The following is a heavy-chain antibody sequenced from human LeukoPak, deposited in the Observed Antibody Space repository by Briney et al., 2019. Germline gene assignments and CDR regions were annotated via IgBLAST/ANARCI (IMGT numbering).Heavy chain of an antibody. Sequence: GESLKISCKGSGYSFTSYWIGWVRQVPGKGLEWMGIIYPGDSDTRYSPSFQGQVTISADKSISTAYLQWSSLKASDTAMYYCARGRYSYGYADAFDIWGQGTMVTVSS. CDR2: IYPGDSDT. D-gene: IGHD5-18*01. CDR3: ARGRYSYGYADAFDI. CDR1: GYSFTSYW. J-gene: IGHJ3*02. V-gene: IGHV5-51*01.